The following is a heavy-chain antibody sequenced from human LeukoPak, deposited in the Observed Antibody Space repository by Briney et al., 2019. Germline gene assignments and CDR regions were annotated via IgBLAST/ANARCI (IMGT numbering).Heavy chain of an antibody. CDR3: GVDLAGRPA. CDR1: SFTLSVHF. J-gene: IGHJ5*02. CDR2: TKNKVRRYTP. Sequence: GPSLRLSCAASSFTLSVHFAEWASHAPGKGPEWLARTKNKVRRYTPVYSAAVTCRFSISRDDSSNSLYLQMTSLETEDTAVYYCGVDLAGRPAWGQGALVTVSS. D-gene: IGHD6-19*01. V-gene: IGHV3-72*01.